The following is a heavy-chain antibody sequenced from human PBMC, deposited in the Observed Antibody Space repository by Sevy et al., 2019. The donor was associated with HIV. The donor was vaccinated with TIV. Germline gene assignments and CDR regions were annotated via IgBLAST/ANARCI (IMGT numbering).Heavy chain of an antibody. J-gene: IGHJ4*02. Sequence: GSLRLSCAASGLRVTANYLSWVRQAPGKGLEWVSITYSGGATDYSDSVKGRFTISRDNSKNTLYLQMNSLRAEDTAVYFCARSYRGVKAYYFDYWGQGALVTVSS. V-gene: IGHV3-53*01. D-gene: IGHD3-10*01. CDR3: ARSYRGVKAYYFDY. CDR1: GLRVTANY. CDR2: TYSGGAT.